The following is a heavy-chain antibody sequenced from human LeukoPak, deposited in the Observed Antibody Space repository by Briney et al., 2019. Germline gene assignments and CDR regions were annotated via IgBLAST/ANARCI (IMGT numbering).Heavy chain of an antibody. D-gene: IGHD3-3*01. CDR1: GDSVSSNSAA. CDR2: TYYRSKWYN. CDR3: ARDLSWRTDDAFDI. V-gene: IGHV6-1*01. J-gene: IGHJ3*02. Sequence: SQTLSLTCAISGDSVSSNSAAWNWIRQSPSRGLEWLGRTYYRSKWYNDYAVSVKSRISINPDTSKNQFSLQLNSVTPGDTAAYYCARDLSWRTDDAFDIWGQGTMVTVSS.